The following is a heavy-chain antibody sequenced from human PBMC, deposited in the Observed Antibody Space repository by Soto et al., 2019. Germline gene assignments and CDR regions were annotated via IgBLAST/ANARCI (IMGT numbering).Heavy chain of an antibody. D-gene: IGHD2-2*01. J-gene: IGHJ6*02. CDR2: IGAADDP. V-gene: IGHV3-13*05. CDR3: ARAYSGQLPRRADYYYAMDV. CDR1: GFSFSDYD. Sequence: EMQLVASGGGLVQAGESLRLSCAASGFSFSDYDMHWVRQPTGEGLEWISAIGAADDPYYAASVKGRFSVSRDNAQKSLYLQMNSLRVGDTAVYYSARAYSGQLPRRADYYYAMDVWGRGTTVTVSS.